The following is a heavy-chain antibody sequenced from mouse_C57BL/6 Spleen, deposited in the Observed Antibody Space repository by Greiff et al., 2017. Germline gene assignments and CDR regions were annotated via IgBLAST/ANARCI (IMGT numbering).Heavy chain of an antibody. CDR2: IDPSDSYT. D-gene: IGHD2-4*01. CDR3: ARSSYYDYDSAWFAY. CDR1: GYTFTSYW. V-gene: IGHV1-69*01. J-gene: IGHJ3*01. Sequence: QVQLKQPGAELVMPGASVKLSCKASGYTFTSYWMHWVKQRPGQGLEWIGEIDPSDSYTNYNQKFKGKSTLTVDKSSSTAYMQLSSLTSEDSAVYYCARSSYYDYDSAWFAYWGQGTLVTVSA.